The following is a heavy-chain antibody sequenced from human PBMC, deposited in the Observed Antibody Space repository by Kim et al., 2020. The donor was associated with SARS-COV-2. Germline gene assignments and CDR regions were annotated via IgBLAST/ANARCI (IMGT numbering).Heavy chain of an antibody. V-gene: IGHV4-39*07. CDR1: GGSISSSDYS. Sequence: SETLSLTCTVSGGSISSSDYSWGWIRQPPGKGLEWLGNTFYSGSTYYNPSLKSRITMSVDTSMHHFSLKLSSVTAADTAVYYCARDWAAAGTVDYWGQGT. D-gene: IGHD6-13*01. J-gene: IGHJ4*02. CDR2: TFYSGST. CDR3: ARDWAAAGTVDY.